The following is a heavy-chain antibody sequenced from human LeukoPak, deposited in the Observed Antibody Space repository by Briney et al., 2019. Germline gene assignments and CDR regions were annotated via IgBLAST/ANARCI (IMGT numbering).Heavy chain of an antibody. D-gene: IGHD3-10*01. Sequence: SETLSLTCAVYGGSFSGYYWSWIRQPPGKGLEWIGEINHSGSTNYNPSLKSRVTISVDTSKNQFSLKLSSVTAADTAVYYRTRRSITMVRGAWFDPWGQGTLVTVSS. CDR2: INHSGST. J-gene: IGHJ5*02. CDR3: TRRSITMVRGAWFDP. V-gene: IGHV4-34*01. CDR1: GGSFSGYY.